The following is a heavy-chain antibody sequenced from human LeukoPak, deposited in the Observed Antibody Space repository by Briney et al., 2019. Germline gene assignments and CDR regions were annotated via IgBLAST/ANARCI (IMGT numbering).Heavy chain of an antibody. V-gene: IGHV1-18*01. CDR2: MSTYNGNT. D-gene: IGHD4-23*01. CDR3: ARDPGGGNAFDY. Sequence: ASVTVSCKASGYTFTIYGISWVRQAPGQGVEGMGWMSTYNGNTNYAQKLQGTVTITTETSTSTAYMELRSLRSDDPAVYFCARDPGGGNAFDYWGQGTLVTVSS. J-gene: IGHJ4*02. CDR1: GYTFTIYG.